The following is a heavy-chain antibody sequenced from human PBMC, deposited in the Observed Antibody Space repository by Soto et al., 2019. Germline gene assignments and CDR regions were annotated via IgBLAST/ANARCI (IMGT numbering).Heavy chain of an antibody. CDR2: ISGSGGKT. Sequence: GGSLRLSCAASGFTFSSYAMNWVRQAPGKGLEWVSGISGSGGKTYYADSVKGRFTISRDISKNTLYLQMNSLGAEDTAVYYCAKDERDCSSTSCYFGYWGQGTLVTVSS. CDR1: GFTFSSYA. D-gene: IGHD2-2*01. J-gene: IGHJ4*02. CDR3: AKDERDCSSTSCYFGY. V-gene: IGHV3-23*01.